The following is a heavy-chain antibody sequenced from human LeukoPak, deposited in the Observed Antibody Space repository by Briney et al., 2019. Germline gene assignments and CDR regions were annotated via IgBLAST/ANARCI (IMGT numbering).Heavy chain of an antibody. D-gene: IGHD4-11*01. CDR2: IYYSEST. Sequence: PSETLSLTCTVSGGSISSYYWNWIRQPPAKGLEWIGSIYYSESTNYNPSLKSRVTISVDKSKNQFSLKLSSVTAADTAVYYCARAVSRTTVTRIDYWGQGTLVTVSS. CDR1: GGSISSYY. V-gene: IGHV4-59*01. J-gene: IGHJ4*02. CDR3: ARAVSRTTVTRIDY.